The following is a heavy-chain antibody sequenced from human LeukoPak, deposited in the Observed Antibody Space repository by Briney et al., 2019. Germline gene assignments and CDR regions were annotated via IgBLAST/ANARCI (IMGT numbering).Heavy chain of an antibody. CDR1: GYSISSGYY. Sequence: SETLSLTCAVSGYSISSGYYWGWIRQPPGKGLEWIGSIYHSGSTYYNPSLKSRVTISVDTSKNQFSLELSSVTAADAAVYYCARSKIAVAAPFDYWGQGTLVTVSS. V-gene: IGHV4-38-2*01. D-gene: IGHD6-19*01. J-gene: IGHJ4*02. CDR3: ARSKIAVAAPFDY. CDR2: IYHSGST.